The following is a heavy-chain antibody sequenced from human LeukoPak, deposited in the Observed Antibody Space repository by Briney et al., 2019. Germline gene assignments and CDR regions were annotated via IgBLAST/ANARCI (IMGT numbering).Heavy chain of an antibody. CDR3: AKDPNGSAHY. D-gene: IGHD3-10*01. CDR1: GLTFSSYG. J-gene: IGHJ4*02. V-gene: IGHV3-30*18. CDR2: ISYDGSNK. Sequence: PGRSLRLSCAASGLTFSSYGMHWVRQAPGKGLEWVAVISYDGSNKYYADSVKGRFTISRDNSKNTLYLQMNSLRAEDTAVYYCAKDPNGSAHYWGQGTLVTVSS.